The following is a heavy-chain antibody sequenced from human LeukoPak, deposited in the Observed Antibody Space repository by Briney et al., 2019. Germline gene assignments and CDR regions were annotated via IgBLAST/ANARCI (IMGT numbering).Heavy chain of an antibody. V-gene: IGHV4-38-2*01. CDR2: IYHSGST. CDR3: ARRNAFDI. Sequence: SETLSLTCAVSGYSISSGYYWGWIRQPPGKGLEWIGSIYHSGSTYYNPSPKSRVTISVDTSKNQFSLKLSSVTAADTAVYYCARRNAFDIWGQGTMVTVSS. CDR1: GYSISSGYY. J-gene: IGHJ3*02.